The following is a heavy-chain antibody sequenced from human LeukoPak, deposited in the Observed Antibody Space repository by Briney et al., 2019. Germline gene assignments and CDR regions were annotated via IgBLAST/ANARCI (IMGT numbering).Heavy chain of an antibody. CDR2: ISSRSSYK. V-gene: IGHV3-21*01. CDR1: GFTFSSYS. Sequence: PGGSPRLSCAASGFTFSSYSMNWVRQAPGKGLGWVSSISSRSSYKYYADSVKGRFTISRDNAKNSLYLQMNSLRAEDTAVYYCARVPGYYDSSGPSFLGWYFDVWGRGTQVTVSS. J-gene: IGHJ2*01. CDR3: ARVPGYYDSSGPSFLGWYFDV. D-gene: IGHD3-22*01.